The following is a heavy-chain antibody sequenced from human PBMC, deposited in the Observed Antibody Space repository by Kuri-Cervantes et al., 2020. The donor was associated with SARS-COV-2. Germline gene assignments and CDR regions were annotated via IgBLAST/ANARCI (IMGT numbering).Heavy chain of an antibody. J-gene: IGHJ6*02. CDR3: AKDGRGEVWSGYIMDV. CDR1: GFTFSSYS. Sequence: GESLKISCAASGFTFSSYSMNWVRQAPGKGLEWVSSISSSSSYIYYADSVKGRFTISRDNAKNTLYLQMNSLRAEDTAVYYCAKDGRGEVWSGYIMDVWGQGTTVTVSS. CDR2: ISSSSSYI. D-gene: IGHD3-3*01. V-gene: IGHV3-21*04.